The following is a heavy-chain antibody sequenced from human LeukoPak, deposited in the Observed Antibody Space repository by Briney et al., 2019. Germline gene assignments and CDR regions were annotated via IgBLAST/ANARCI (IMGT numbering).Heavy chain of an antibody. Sequence: SETLSLTCTVSSGSISGYYWSWIRQPPGKGLEWIGYMYYSGSTSYNPSLKSRVTISVDTSKNQVSLRLSSVTAVDTAFYYCARQGYNYNTGRPNWFDPWGQGILVTVSS. V-gene: IGHV4-59*08. D-gene: IGHD5-24*01. CDR1: SGSISGYY. J-gene: IGHJ5*02. CDR3: ARQGYNYNTGRPNWFDP. CDR2: MYYSGST.